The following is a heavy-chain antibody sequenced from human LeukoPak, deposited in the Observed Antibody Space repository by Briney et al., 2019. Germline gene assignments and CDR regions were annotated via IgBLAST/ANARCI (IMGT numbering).Heavy chain of an antibody. CDR3: ARGSLAAAADY. Sequence: PSETLSLTCTVSGGSISSYYWSWIRQPPGKGLEWIGYIYYSGSTNYNPSLKSRVTISVDTSKNQFSLKLSSVTAADTAVYYCARGSLAAAADYWGQGTLVTVSS. D-gene: IGHD6-13*01. J-gene: IGHJ4*02. V-gene: IGHV4-59*12. CDR2: IYYSGST. CDR1: GGSISSYY.